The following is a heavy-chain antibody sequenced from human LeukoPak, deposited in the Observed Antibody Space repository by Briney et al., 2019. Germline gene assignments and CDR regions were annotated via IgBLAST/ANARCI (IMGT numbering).Heavy chain of an antibody. D-gene: IGHD3-10*01. J-gene: IGHJ4*02. CDR1: GFTFSSYS. CDR2: ISSSSRYI. V-gene: IGHV3-21*04. CDR3: AKVGIDGSGPFDH. Sequence: GGSLRLSCAASGFTFSSYSMNWVRQAPGKGLEWVSSISSSSRYIYYADSVKGRFTISRDNSKNTLYLQMNSLRAEDTAVYYCAKVGIDGSGPFDHWGQGTLVTVSS.